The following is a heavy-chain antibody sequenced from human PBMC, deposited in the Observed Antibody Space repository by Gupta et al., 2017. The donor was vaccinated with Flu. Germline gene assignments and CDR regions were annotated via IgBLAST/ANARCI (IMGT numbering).Heavy chain of an antibody. J-gene: IGHJ5*02. CDR1: GSPSTTLT. CDR3: ASHRSSNWFEN. V-gene: IGHV3-48*02. D-gene: IGHD6-13*01. Sequence: EVQLVESGGGLVQPGGSLRLSCVASGSPSTTLTICWVRQVPGKGLELLSYISASGSHIVYADSVKGRVTVSRDDAKNSLYLLMNSLRDEDTAVYYCASHRSSNWFENWGQGTLVTVSS. CDR2: ISASGSHI.